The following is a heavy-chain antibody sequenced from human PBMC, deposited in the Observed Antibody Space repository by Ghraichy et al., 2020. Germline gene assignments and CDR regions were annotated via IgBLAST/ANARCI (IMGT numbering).Heavy chain of an antibody. Sequence: GGSLRLSCAASGFTFSTYAMSWVRQAPGKGLEWVSTISGGGGTTYYADSVKGRFTISRDTSGNTLYLQMNSLRAEDTAVYYCAKGDSSGYYNDAFDIWGHGTMVTVSS. CDR1: GFTFSTYA. V-gene: IGHV3-23*01. J-gene: IGHJ3*02. CDR3: AKGDSSGYYNDAFDI. D-gene: IGHD3-22*01. CDR2: ISGGGGTT.